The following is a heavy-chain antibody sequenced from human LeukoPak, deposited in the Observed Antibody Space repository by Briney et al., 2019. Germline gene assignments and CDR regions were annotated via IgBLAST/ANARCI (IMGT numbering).Heavy chain of an antibody. J-gene: IGHJ3*02. CDR1: GFTFSSYW. V-gene: IGHV3-74*01. CDR3: AREPHDAFDI. Sequence: GGSLRLSCAASGFTFSSYWMHWVRQAPGKGLMWVSRINSDGSSTSYADSVKGRFTISRDNAKNTLYLQMNSLRAEDTAVYYCAREPHDAFDIWGQGTMVTVSS. CDR2: INSDGSST.